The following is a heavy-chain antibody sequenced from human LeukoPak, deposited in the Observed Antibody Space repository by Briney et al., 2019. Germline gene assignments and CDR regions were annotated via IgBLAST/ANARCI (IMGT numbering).Heavy chain of an antibody. J-gene: IGHJ4*02. CDR3: ARVPLREGSSGWYRYFDY. D-gene: IGHD6-19*01. V-gene: IGHV3-11*04. CDR2: ISSSGSTI. Sequence: GGSLRLSCAASGFTFSDYYMSWIRQAPGKGLEWVSYISSSGSTIYYADSVKGRFTISRDNAKNSLYLQMNSLRAGDTAVYYCARVPLREGSSGWYRYFDYWGQGTLVTVSS. CDR1: GFTFSDYY.